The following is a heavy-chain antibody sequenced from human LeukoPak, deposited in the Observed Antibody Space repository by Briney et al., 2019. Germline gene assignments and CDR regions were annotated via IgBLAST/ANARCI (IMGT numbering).Heavy chain of an antibody. V-gene: IGHV4-4*09. CDR1: GGSISSYY. J-gene: IGHJ4*02. Sequence: SETLSLTCTVSGGSISSYYWSWIRQPPGKGLEWIGYIYTSGSTNYNPSLKSRVTISVDTSKNQFSLKLSSVTAADTAVYYCARHRSSGWYRYWGQGTLVTVSS. CDR2: IYTSGST. D-gene: IGHD6-19*01. CDR3: ARHRSSGWYRY.